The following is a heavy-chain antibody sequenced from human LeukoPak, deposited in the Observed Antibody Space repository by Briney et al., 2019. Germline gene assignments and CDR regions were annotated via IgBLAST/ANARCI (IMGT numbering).Heavy chain of an antibody. D-gene: IGHD4-11*01. V-gene: IGHV4-59*01. Sequence: PSETLSLTCTVSGGSINSYYWSWIRQPPGKGLEWIGYASDTGSTNYNPSLKSRVTISVDTSKNQFYLKLTSVTAADTAVYYCARTTTTFDDWGHGTLVTVSS. CDR1: GGSINSYY. CDR3: ARTTTTFDD. CDR2: ASDTGST. J-gene: IGHJ4*01.